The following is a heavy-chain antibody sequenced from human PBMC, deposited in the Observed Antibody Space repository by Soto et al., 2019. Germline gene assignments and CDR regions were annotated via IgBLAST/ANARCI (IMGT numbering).Heavy chain of an antibody. Sequence: GGSLRLSCAASGFTFDDYTMHWVRQAPGKGLEWVSLISWDGAGTYYADSVKGRFTISRDNSKNSLYLQMNSLRTEDTALYYCAKDINSSGWYSLDYWGQGTLVTVSS. CDR3: AKDINSSGWYSLDY. CDR1: GFTFDDYT. J-gene: IGHJ4*02. D-gene: IGHD6-19*01. CDR2: ISWDGAGT. V-gene: IGHV3-43*01.